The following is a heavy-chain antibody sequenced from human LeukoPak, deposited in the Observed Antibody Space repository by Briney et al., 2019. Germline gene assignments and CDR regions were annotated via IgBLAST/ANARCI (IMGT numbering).Heavy chain of an antibody. D-gene: IGHD3-10*01. CDR1: GYTFTSYD. Sequence: ASVKVSCKASGYTFTSYDINWVRQATGQGLEWMGWMNPNSGNTGYAQKFQGRVTMTRNTSISTAYMELSSLRPEDTAVYYCARAYDMVRGVITSRYYYYMDVWGKGTTVTVSS. CDR2: MNPNSGNT. V-gene: IGHV1-8*01. CDR3: ARAYDMVRGVITSRYYYYMDV. J-gene: IGHJ6*03.